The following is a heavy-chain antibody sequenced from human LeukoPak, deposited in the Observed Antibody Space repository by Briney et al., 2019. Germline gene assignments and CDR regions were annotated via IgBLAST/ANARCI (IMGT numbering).Heavy chain of an antibody. CDR3: TTDRRGYSYGSARY. Sequence: GGSLRLSCAASGFTFSSYAMSWVRQAPGKGLEWVGRIKSKTDGGTTDYAAPVKGRFTISRDDSKNTLYLQMNSLKTEDTAVYYCTTDRRGYSYGSARYWGQGTLVTVSS. V-gene: IGHV3-15*01. J-gene: IGHJ4*02. D-gene: IGHD5-18*01. CDR1: GFTFSSYA. CDR2: IKSKTDGGTT.